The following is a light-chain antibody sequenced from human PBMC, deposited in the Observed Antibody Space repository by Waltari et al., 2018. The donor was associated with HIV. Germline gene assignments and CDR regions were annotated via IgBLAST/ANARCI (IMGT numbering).Light chain of an antibody. CDR1: SSDKGYFNY. J-gene: IGLJ2*01. CDR2: DVN. V-gene: IGLV2-8*01. Sequence: QSALTQPPSASGPPGQSVTVYCTGTSSDKGYFNYVSWYQQPPGKAPNLFIYDVNKRPSAVPDRFSASMSGAPASLTVSGLLAEDEADCYCAAYAGNNIVIFGGGTKVTV. CDR3: AAYAGNNIVI.